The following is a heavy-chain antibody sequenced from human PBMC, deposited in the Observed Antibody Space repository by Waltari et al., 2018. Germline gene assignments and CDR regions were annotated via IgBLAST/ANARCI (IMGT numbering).Heavy chain of an antibody. V-gene: IGHV1-69*01. CDR1: GGTFSSYA. J-gene: IGHJ4*02. Sequence: QVQLVQSGAEVKKPGSSVKVSCKASGGTFSSYAISWVRQAPGQGLEWMGGIIPIVGTANYAQKFQGRVTITADESTSTADMELSSLRSEDTAVYYCARDQVSSSWALGTDYWGQGTLVTVSS. D-gene: IGHD6-13*01. CDR3: ARDQVSSSWALGTDY. CDR2: IIPIVGTA.